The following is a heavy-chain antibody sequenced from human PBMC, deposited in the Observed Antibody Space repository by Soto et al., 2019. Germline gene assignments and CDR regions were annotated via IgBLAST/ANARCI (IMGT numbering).Heavy chain of an antibody. V-gene: IGHV4-59*08. CDR2: IYYSGST. CDR1: GGSISSYY. CDR3: ARHQRGYYFDY. J-gene: IGHJ4*02. Sequence: PSETLSLTCTVSGGSISSYYWSWIRQPPGKGLECIGYIYYSGSTNYNPSLKSRVTISVDTSKKQFSLKLSSVTAADTAVYYCARHQRGYYFDYWGQGTLVTVSS. D-gene: IGHD3-22*01.